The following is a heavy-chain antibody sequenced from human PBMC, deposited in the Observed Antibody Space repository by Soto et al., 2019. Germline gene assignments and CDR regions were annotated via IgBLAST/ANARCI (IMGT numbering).Heavy chain of an antibody. D-gene: IGHD1-26*01. Sequence: QVQLEQSGAEVKKPGASVRVSCKISGSTLSEFSMHWVRQAPGKGLEWMGGYVPEDGKTIYAPKFQDRVIMTADTSTDTAYMELSSLRSEDTAVYFCATGVGWGFLYSLQYWGQGTPVTVSS. CDR3: ATGVGWGFLYSLQY. J-gene: IGHJ4*02. CDR2: YVPEDGKT. V-gene: IGHV1-24*01. CDR1: GSTLSEFS.